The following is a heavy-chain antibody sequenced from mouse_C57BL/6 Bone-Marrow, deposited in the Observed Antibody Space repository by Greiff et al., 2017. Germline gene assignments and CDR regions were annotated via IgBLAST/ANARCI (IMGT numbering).Heavy chain of an antibody. CDR1: GFSLTSYG. V-gene: IGHV2-2*01. J-gene: IGHJ2*01. CDR3: ARNDYGSSFYFDF. Sequence: VQLVESGPGLVQPSQSLSITCTVSGFSLTSYGVHWVRQSPGKGLEWLGVIWSGGSTDYNAAFISRLSISKDNSKSQVFFKMNSLQADDTAIYYCARNDYGSSFYFDFWGKGTTLTVSS. D-gene: IGHD1-1*01. CDR2: IWSGGST.